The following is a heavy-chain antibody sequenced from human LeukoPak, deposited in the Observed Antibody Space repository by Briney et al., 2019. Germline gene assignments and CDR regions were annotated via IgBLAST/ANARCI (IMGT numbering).Heavy chain of an antibody. J-gene: IGHJ4*02. V-gene: IGHV4-4*07. CDR2: IYASGST. CDR3: ARAISNDDNSGYYY. Sequence: PSETLSLTCTVSGDSISSYYWSWIRQPAGKGLEWIGRIYASGSTKYNPSLKSRVTMSVDTSKNQFSLKLSSVTAADTAVYYCARAISNDDNSGYYYWGQGTLVTVSS. CDR1: GDSISSYY. D-gene: IGHD3-22*01.